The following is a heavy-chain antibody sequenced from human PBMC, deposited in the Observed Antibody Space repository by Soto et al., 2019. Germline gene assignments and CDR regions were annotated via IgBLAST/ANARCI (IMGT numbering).Heavy chain of an antibody. CDR1: GFTFSSYW. CDR3: ARGGSYGAPNFDY. D-gene: IGHD4-17*01. J-gene: IGHJ4*02. CDR2: IKQDGSEK. Sequence: GGSLRLSCAASGFTFSSYWMSWVHQAPGKGLEWVANIKQDGSEKYYVDSVKGRFTISRDNAKNSLYLQMNSLRAEDTAVYYCARGGSYGAPNFDYWGQGTLVTVSS. V-gene: IGHV3-7*01.